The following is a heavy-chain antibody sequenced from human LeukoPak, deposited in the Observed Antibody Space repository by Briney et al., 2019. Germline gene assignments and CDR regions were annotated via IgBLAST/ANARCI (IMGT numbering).Heavy chain of an antibody. D-gene: IGHD3-10*02. J-gene: IGHJ6*04. V-gene: IGHV3-30*02. CDR1: GLIFGNYG. CDR2: IRYDGSND. CDR3: AELGITMIGGV. Sequence: GGSLRLSCAASGLIFGNYGMHWVRQAPGKGLEWVAYIRYDGSNDAHADSVKGRFTISRENSKNTLYLQMDSLRADDTAVYYCAELGITMIGGVWGKGTTVTISS.